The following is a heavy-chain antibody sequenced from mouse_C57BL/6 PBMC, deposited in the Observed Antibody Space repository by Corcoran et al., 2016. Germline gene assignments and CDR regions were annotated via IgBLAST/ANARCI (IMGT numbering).Heavy chain of an antibody. V-gene: IGHV9-3*01. CDR3: ARSPLGYYAMDY. Sequence: QIQLVQSGPELKKPGETVKISCKASGYTFTTYGMSCVKQAPGKGLKWMGWINTYSGVPTYADDFKGRFAFSLETSASTAYLQINNLKNEDTATYFCARSPLGYYAMDYWGQGTSVTVSS. CDR1: GYTFTTYG. J-gene: IGHJ4*01. CDR2: INTYSGVP. D-gene: IGHD4-1*01.